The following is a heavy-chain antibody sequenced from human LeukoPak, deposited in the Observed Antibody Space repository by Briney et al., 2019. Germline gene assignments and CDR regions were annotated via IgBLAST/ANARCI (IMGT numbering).Heavy chain of an antibody. J-gene: IGHJ4*02. CDR2: IGGDGIA. Sequence: GGSPRLSCVASGFTFTDHPMNWVRQAPGKGLEWISYIGGDGIAFYADSVKGRFTASKDDARKSMYLQMNSLRVEDTAVYYCAKDRANWAIDDWGQGTQVTVSS. CDR1: GFTFTDHP. D-gene: IGHD3-16*01. V-gene: IGHV3-69-1*01. CDR3: AKDRANWAIDD.